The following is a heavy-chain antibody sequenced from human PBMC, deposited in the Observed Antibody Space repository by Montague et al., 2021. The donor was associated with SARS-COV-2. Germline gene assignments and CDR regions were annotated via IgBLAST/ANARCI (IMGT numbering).Heavy chain of an antibody. CDR1: GDSFNSPNYY. CDR2: SYYSGTT. V-gene: IGHV4-39*01. D-gene: IGHD3-10*01. CDR3: ARGSYGSGSYHAFDI. Sequence: SETLSLTCTVSGDSFNSPNYYCAWIRQPPGKGLEWIGSSYYSGTTYDXPSLRSQVTISVDTSKTQFSLKMNSVTAADTAVYYCARGSYGSGSYHAFDIWSQGTVVAVSS. J-gene: IGHJ3*02.